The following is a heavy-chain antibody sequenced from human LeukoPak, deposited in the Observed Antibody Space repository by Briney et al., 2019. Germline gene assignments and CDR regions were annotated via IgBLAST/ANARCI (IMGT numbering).Heavy chain of an antibody. CDR1: GFTFSRNG. CDR3: AKDRSSSWSLDY. J-gene: IGHJ4*02. CDR2: ISYDGSHK. V-gene: IGHV3-30*18. Sequence: GGSLRLSCAASGFTFSRNGMRWVRQAPGKGLEWVAVISYDGSHKYYADAVKGRFTISRDNSKSTLYLQMNSLRAEDTAVYYCAKDRSSSWSLDYWGQGTLVTVSS. D-gene: IGHD6-6*01.